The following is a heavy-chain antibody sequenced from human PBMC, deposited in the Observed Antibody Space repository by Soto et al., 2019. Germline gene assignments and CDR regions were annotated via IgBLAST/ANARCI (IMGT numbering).Heavy chain of an antibody. J-gene: IGHJ5*02. CDR1: GGSISSGDYY. CDR2: IYYSGST. V-gene: IGHV4-61*08. CDR3: ARVSGYYDSSGYFDWFDP. D-gene: IGHD3-22*01. Sequence: SETLSLTCTVSGGSISSGDYYWSWIRQPPGKGLEWIGYIYYSGSTNYNPSLKSRVTISVDTSKNQFSLKLSSVTAADTAVYYCARVSGYYDSSGYFDWFDPWGQGTLVTVSS.